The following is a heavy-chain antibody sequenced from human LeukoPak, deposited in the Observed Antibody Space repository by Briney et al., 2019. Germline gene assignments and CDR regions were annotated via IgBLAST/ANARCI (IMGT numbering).Heavy chain of an antibody. CDR2: MSHNRGT. V-gene: IGHV4-38-2*01. D-gene: IGHD3-10*01. J-gene: IGHJ6*04. CDR3: ASYYASGVSAYNYYGMDV. Sequence: KSAETLSLTCALSGHSISSGYYWGWIRQPPGKGLEWIGSMSHNRGTYYNPSLKSRVTISMDTSKNQFSLRLSSVTAADTAVYYCASYYASGVSAYNYYGMDVWGKGTTVTVSS. CDR1: GHSISSGYY.